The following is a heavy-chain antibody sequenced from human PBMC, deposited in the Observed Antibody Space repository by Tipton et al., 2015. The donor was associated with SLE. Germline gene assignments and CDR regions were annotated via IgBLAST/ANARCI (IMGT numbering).Heavy chain of an antibody. CDR1: GGSISSGGYY. J-gene: IGHJ4*02. Sequence: TLSLTCTVSGGSISSGGYYWSWIRQHPGKGLEWIGYIYYSGSTYYNPSLKSRVTISIDTSKNQFSLTLNSVIVADTAVYFCARIQLLYYYGSGSYVFDIWGQGSLVTVSS. CDR3: ARIQLLYYYGSGSYVFDI. CDR2: IYYSGST. V-gene: IGHV4-31*03. D-gene: IGHD3-10*01.